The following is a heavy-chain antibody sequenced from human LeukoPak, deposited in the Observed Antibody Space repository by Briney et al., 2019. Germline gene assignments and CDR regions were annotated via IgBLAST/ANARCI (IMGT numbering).Heavy chain of an antibody. J-gene: IGHJ6*02. D-gene: IGHD6-6*01. CDR2: IYYSGST. Sequence: SETLSLTCTVSGGSISSSSYYWGWIRQPPGKGLEWIGSIYYSGSTYYNPSLKSRVTISVDTSKNQFSLKLSSVTAADTAVYYCANGLAARRVVADYYYYYGMDVWGQGTTVTVSS. CDR1: GGSISSSSYY. CDR3: ANGLAARRVVADYYYYYGMDV. V-gene: IGHV4-39*01.